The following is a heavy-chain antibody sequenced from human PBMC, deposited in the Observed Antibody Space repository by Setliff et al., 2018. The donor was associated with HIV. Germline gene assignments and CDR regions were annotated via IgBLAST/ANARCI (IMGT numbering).Heavy chain of an antibody. Sequence: SETLSLTCAVYGGSFTSYYWTWIXQAPGKDLEWIGEINHNGGTNYNPSLKSRVTISVDRSKNQFFLRLTSVTAADTAVYXXARGSYRGSGFFVRYFDFWGQGSLVTVSS. J-gene: IGHJ4*02. D-gene: IGHD3-3*01. V-gene: IGHV4-34*01. CDR1: GGSFTSYY. CDR2: INHNGGT. CDR3: ARGSYRGSGFFVRYFDF.